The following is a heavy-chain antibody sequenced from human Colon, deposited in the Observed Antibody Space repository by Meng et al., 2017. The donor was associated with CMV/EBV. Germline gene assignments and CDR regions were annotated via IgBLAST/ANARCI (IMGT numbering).Heavy chain of an antibody. Sequence: STFTSYYMHWVRQAPGQGLEWMGIINPSGGSTSYAQKFQGRVTMTRDTSTSTVYMELSSLRSEDTAVYYCARGGNRDGYNVYYFDYWGQGTLVTVSS. CDR2: INPSGGST. D-gene: IGHD5-24*01. CDR3: ARGGNRDGYNVYYFDY. V-gene: IGHV1-46*01. CDR1: STFTSYY. J-gene: IGHJ4*02.